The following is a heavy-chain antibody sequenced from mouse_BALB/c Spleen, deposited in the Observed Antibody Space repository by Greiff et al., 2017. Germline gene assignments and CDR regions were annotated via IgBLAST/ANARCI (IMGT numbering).Heavy chain of an antibody. CDR1: GYSITSDYA. Sequence: EVKLLESGPGLVKPSQSLSLTCTVTGYSITSDYAWNWIRQFPGNKLEWMGYISYSGSTSYNPSLKSRISITRDTSKNQFFLQLNSVTTEDTATYYCARRYYAMDYWGQGTSVTVSS. CDR3: ARRYYAMDY. CDR2: ISYSGST. J-gene: IGHJ4*01. V-gene: IGHV3-2*02.